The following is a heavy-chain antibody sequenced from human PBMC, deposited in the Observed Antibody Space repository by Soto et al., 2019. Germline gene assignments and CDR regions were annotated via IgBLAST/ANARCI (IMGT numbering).Heavy chain of an antibody. J-gene: IGHJ4*02. D-gene: IGHD3-10*01. Sequence: EVQLVESGGGLVQPGGSLRLSCAASGFTFSGSWMHWVRQAPGKGLVWVSRINGDGSGTSYADFVKGRFTISRDDAKNTLFLQMNGLRAEDTAVYYCARGIFGSGTANDYWGREPWSPSPQ. CDR3: ARGIFGSGTANDY. CDR1: GFTFSGSW. V-gene: IGHV3-74*01. CDR2: INGDGSGT.